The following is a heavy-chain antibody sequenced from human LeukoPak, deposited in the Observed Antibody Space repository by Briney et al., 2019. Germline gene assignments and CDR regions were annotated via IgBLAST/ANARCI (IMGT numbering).Heavy chain of an antibody. D-gene: IGHD4-23*01. CDR1: GGSFSGYY. J-gene: IGHJ4*02. V-gene: IGHV4-34*09. Sequence: PSETLSLTCAVYGGSFSGYYWSWIRQPPGKGLEWIGEINHSGSTNYNPSLKSRVTMSLDTSDNQFSLKMSSVTAADTAMYYCGKVGGNSNSWGQGTLVTVSS. CDR2: INHSGST. CDR3: GKVGGNSNS.